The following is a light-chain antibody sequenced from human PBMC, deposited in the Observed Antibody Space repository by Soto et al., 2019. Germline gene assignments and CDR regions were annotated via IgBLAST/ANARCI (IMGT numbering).Light chain of an antibody. Sequence: DIQMTQSPSTLSASLGDRVTVTCRASQNIRSRLAWYQQKPGKAPRLLIYEASILESGSGSGTDFTLTISGLQSEDFAVYYCQQYNNWPQTFGQGTKVDI. CDR1: QNIRSR. CDR2: EAS. CDR3: QQYNNWPQT. V-gene: IGKV1-5*03. J-gene: IGKJ1*01.